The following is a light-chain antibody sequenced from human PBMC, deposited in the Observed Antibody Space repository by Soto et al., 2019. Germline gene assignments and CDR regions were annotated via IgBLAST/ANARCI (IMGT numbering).Light chain of an antibody. CDR1: QSVNNN. J-gene: IGKJ4*01. CDR3: QQYNDCPLT. CDR2: HAS. Sequence: EIVMTQSPATLSVSPGERATLSCRASQSVNNNLAWYQQKPGQVPRLLIYHASTGATGIPARFSGSGSGTELTLTISSVQSEDFAVYYCQQYNDCPLTFGGGTKVEIK. V-gene: IGKV3-15*01.